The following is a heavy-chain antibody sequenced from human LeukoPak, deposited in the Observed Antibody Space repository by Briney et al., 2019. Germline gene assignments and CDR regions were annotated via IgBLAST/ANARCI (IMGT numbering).Heavy chain of an antibody. J-gene: IGHJ4*02. CDR3: ARDGRNGYEDDY. D-gene: IGHD5-12*01. CDR2: IRQDGSEK. Sequence: GGSLRLSCAASGFTFSSSWMSWVRQAPGKGLEWVANIRQDGSEKYYVDSMKDRFTISRDNARNSLYLQMNSLRAEDTAVYYCARDGRNGYEDDYWGQGTLVTVSS. CDR1: GFTFSSSW. V-gene: IGHV3-7*01.